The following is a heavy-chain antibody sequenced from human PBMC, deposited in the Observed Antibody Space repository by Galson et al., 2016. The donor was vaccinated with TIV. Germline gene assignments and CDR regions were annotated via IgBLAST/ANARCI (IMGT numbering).Heavy chain of an antibody. V-gene: IGHV3-30*04. CDR2: ISYDGNYK. J-gene: IGHJ6*02. CDR3: AREDHQYGSGWYSYYYYYGMDI. D-gene: IGHD6-19*01. Sequence: SLRLSCAASGFTFRSSAMYWVRQAPGKGLQCVAIISYDGNYKYYADSVKGRFTISRDNSKNTLYSQMNGLRPADTALYYCAREDHQYGSGWYSYYYYYGMDIWGQGTTVTVS. CDR1: GFTFRSSA.